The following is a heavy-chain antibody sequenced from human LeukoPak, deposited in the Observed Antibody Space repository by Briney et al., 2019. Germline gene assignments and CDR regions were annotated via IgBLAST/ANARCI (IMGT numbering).Heavy chain of an antibody. CDR2: IYYSGST. D-gene: IGHD6-13*01. J-gene: IGHJ4*02. Sequence: TSETLSLTCTVSGGSISSSSYYWGWIRQPPGKGLEWITTIYYSGSTYYSPSLKNRVTISLDTAKNQFSLQLSSVTAADTAVYYCAREVLGSSSYDHWGQGTLVTVSS. CDR3: AREVLGSSSYDH. CDR1: GGSISSSSYY. V-gene: IGHV4-39*07.